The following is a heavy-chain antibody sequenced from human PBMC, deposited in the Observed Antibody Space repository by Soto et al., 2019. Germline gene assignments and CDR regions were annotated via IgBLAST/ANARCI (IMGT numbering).Heavy chain of an antibody. CDR3: ARGSDCSGGSCYSLGYFQH. Sequence: ASVKVSCKASGYTFTSYGISWVRQAPGQGLEWMGWISAYNGNTNYAQKLQGRVTMTTDTSTSTAYMELRSLRSDDTAVYYCARGSDCSGGSCYSLGYFQHWGQGTLVTVSS. D-gene: IGHD2-15*01. CDR2: ISAYNGNT. J-gene: IGHJ1*01. CDR1: GYTFTSYG. V-gene: IGHV1-18*01.